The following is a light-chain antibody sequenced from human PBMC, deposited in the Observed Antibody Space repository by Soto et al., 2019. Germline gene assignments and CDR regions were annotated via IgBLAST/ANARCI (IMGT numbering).Light chain of an antibody. Sequence: EIVLTQSPATLSLSPGERASLSCRASQSVGSYLAWYQQKPGQAPRLLIYDASNRATGIPARFSGSGSETDFTLTISSLEPEDFAVYYCQQRDNWPPLSCGGGTEVEIK. V-gene: IGKV3-11*01. CDR3: QQRDNWPPLS. CDR2: DAS. CDR1: QSVGSY. J-gene: IGKJ4*01.